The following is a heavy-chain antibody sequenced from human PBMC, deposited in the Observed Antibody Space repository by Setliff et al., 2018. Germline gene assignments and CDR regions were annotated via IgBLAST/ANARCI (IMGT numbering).Heavy chain of an antibody. Sequence: PGESLKISCKGSGYSSTRYWIGWVRQMPGKGLEWMGIIYPSDSDTRYSPSFQGQVTISADKSISTAYLQWSSLKASDTAMYYCARRQGANWGSDYYYGMDVWGQGTTVTVSS. CDR2: IYPSDSDT. CDR3: ARRQGANWGSDYYYGMDV. J-gene: IGHJ6*02. V-gene: IGHV5-51*01. D-gene: IGHD7-27*01. CDR1: GYSSTRYW.